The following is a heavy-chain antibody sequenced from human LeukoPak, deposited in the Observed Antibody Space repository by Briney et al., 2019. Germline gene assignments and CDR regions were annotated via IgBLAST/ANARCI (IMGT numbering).Heavy chain of an antibody. D-gene: IGHD6-6*01. CDR1: GGSISSSSYY. J-gene: IGHJ4*02. Sequence: SETLSLTCTVSGGSISSSSYYWGWIRQPPGKGLEWIGSIYYSGSTYYNPSLKSRVTISVDTSKNQFSLKLSSVTAADTAVYYCARLWASEYSSSGYWGQGTLVTVSS. CDR2: IYYSGST. V-gene: IGHV4-39*01. CDR3: ARLWASEYSSSGY.